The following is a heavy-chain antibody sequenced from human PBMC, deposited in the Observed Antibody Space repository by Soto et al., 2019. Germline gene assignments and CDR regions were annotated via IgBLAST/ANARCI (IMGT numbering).Heavy chain of an antibody. CDR3: ARDTIYDSSGYLSY. V-gene: IGHV3-7*01. Sequence: EVQLVESGGGLVQPGGSLRLSCAASGFTFSGYWMSWVRQAPGKGLEWVVNIKQDGSEKYYVDSVKGRFTISRDNAKNSLYLQMNSLRAEDTAVYYCARDTIYDSSGYLSYWGQGTLVTVSS. CDR1: GFTFSGYW. D-gene: IGHD3-22*01. J-gene: IGHJ4*02. CDR2: IKQDGSEK.